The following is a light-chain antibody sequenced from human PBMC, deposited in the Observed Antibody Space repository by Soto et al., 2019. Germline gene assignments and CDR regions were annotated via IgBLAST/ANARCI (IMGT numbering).Light chain of an antibody. CDR2: DAS. CDR1: QSVRSN. V-gene: IGKV3-15*01. Sequence: EIAMTQSPATLSVSPGERATLSCRASQSVRSNLAWYQQKPGQAPRLLIYDASTRATGIPARFSGSGSGTDFTLTISSLQPEDFATYYCQKYDSAPTWTFGQGTKVDNK. J-gene: IGKJ1*01. CDR3: QKYDSAPTWT.